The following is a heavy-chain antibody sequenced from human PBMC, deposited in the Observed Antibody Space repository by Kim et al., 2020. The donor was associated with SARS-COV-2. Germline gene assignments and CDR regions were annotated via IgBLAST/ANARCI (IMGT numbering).Heavy chain of an antibody. CDR3: AKDSGLKTVGYPVFDY. Sequence: GGSLRLSCAASGFTLSTYAMGWVRQAPGKGLEWVSLIRDDAGSTYYADSVTGRFSLSRDNSEHTLHLQMNNLRAEDTALYYCAKDSGLKTVGYPVFDYWG. D-gene: IGHD5-12*01. J-gene: IGHJ5*01. V-gene: IGHV3-23*01. CDR2: IRDDAGST. CDR1: GFTLSTYA.